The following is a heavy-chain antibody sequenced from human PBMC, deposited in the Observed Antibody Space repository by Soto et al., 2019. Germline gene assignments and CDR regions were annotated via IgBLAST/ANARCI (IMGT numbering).Heavy chain of an antibody. CDR2: IYSGGST. CDR1: GFTVSSNY. V-gene: IGHV3-53*04. D-gene: IGHD4-17*01. J-gene: IGHJ5*02. CDR3: ARNYGDAYNWFDP. Sequence: EVQLVESGGGLVQPGGSLRLSCAASGFTVSSNYMSWVRQAPGKGLEWVSVIYSGGSTYYADSVKCRFTISRHNSKNTRYRQMNSLSAEDTAVYYCARNYGDAYNWFDPWGQGTLVTVSS.